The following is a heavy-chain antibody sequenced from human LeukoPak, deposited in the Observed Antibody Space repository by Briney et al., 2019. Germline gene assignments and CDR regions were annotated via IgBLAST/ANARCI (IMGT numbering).Heavy chain of an antibody. Sequence: SETLSLTCAVSGGSISSGGYSWSWIRQPPGKAMEFIAYIYYTGNTYFNPSLKSRVTISVDTSKNQFSLKLSSVTAADTAVYYCARDYYDSSGYFDYWGQGTLVTVSS. CDR1: GGSISSGGYS. J-gene: IGHJ4*02. CDR3: ARDYYDSSGYFDY. CDR2: IYYTGNT. V-gene: IGHV4-30-4*07. D-gene: IGHD3-22*01.